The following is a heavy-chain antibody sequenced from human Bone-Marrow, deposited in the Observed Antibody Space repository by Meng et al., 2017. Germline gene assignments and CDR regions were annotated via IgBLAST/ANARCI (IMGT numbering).Heavy chain of an antibody. Sequence: GESLKISCAASGFTFSSYAMSWVRQAPGKGLEWVSSISSSSSYIYYADSVKGRFTISRDNAKNSLYLQMNSLRAEDTAVYYCARGDTAPGDYWGQGTLVTVSS. CDR3: ARGDTAPGDY. V-gene: IGHV3-21*01. D-gene: IGHD5-18*01. CDR2: ISSSSSYI. CDR1: GFTFSSYA. J-gene: IGHJ4*02.